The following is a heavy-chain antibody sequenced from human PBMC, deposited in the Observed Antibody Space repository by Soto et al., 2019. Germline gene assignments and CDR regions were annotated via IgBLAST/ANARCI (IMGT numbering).Heavy chain of an antibody. V-gene: IGHV3-23*01. J-gene: IGHJ4*02. CDR2: VSVSHVT. Sequence: EVQLLESGGGLVQPGGSLRLSCAASGFTFSSYAMSWVRQAPGKGLEWVSSVSVSHVTYYADSVEGRFTISRDNSEKTVNLQMNSLRAEDTAIYYCGKNYYFDNWGQGTLVTVSS. CDR3: GKNYYFDN. CDR1: GFTFSSYA.